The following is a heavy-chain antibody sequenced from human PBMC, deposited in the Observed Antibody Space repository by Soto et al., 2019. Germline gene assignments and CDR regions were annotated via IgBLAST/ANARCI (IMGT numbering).Heavy chain of an antibody. Sequence: SETLSLTCAVYGGSFSGYYWSWIRQPPGKGLEWIGEINHSGSTNYNPSLKSRVTISVDTSKKQFSLKLSSVTAADTAVYYCARGRAPDTAMVTTYYYYYMDVWGKGTTVTVSS. CDR2: INHSGST. J-gene: IGHJ6*03. CDR3: ARGRAPDTAMVTTYYYYYMDV. CDR1: GGSFSGYY. V-gene: IGHV4-34*01. D-gene: IGHD5-18*01.